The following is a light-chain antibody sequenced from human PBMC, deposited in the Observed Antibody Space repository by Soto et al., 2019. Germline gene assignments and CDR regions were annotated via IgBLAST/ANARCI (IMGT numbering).Light chain of an antibody. CDR3: FSYAGNSVYV. V-gene: IGLV2-23*01. CDR1: SSDVGSYNL. Sequence: SVLTQPASVPGSPGQSITISFTGTSSDVGSYNLVSWFQQLPGKVPKLIIYEGTKRPSGVSDRFSGSKSGYTASLTISGLQAEDAADYYCFSYAGNSVYVFGTGTKVTVL. CDR2: EGT. J-gene: IGLJ1*01.